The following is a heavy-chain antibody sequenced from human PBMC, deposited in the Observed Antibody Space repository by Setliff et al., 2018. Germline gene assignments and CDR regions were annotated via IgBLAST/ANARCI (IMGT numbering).Heavy chain of an antibody. Sequence: SETLSLTCTVSGASISSGTYYWAWIRQPPGKGLEWIGRIHYRGTTYSNASLASRLTISVDTAKNQFSLKLNSVTGADTAVYYCARVTGFSYMDVWGKGTTVTVSS. J-gene: IGHJ6*03. CDR1: GASISSGTYY. CDR3: ARVTGFSYMDV. CDR2: IHYRGTT. D-gene: IGHD3-3*01. V-gene: IGHV4-39*01.